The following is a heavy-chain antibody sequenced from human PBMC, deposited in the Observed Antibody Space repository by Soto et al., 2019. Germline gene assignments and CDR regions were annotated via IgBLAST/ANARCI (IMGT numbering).Heavy chain of an antibody. Sequence: QVQLVQSGAEVKKPGASVKVSCKASGYTFTGYYMHWVRQAPGQGLEWMGWINTNSGGTNYAQKLQGWVTMTRDTSISTAYMELCRLRSDDTAVYYCASAPHSWSGYSGECGIDVWGQGTTVTVSS. D-gene: IGHD3-3*01. J-gene: IGHJ6*02. CDR3: ASAPHSWSGYSGECGIDV. CDR1: GYTFTGYY. V-gene: IGHV1-2*04. CDR2: INTNSGGT.